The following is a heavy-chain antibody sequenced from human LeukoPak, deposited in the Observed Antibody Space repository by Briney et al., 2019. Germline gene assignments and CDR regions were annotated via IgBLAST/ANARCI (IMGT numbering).Heavy chain of an antibody. D-gene: IGHD3-16*02. CDR3: ARVTHYDYVWGSYRYSTLEYSFDY. V-gene: IGHV4-39*01. CDR1: GGSISSSSYY. CDR2: MYYSGST. J-gene: IGHJ4*02. Sequence: SETLSLTCAVSGGSISSSSYYWGWIRQPPGKGLEWIGSMYYSGSTYYNPSLKSRVTISVDTSKNQFSLKLSSVTAADTAVYYCARVTHYDYVWGSYRYSTLEYSFDYWGQGTLVTVSS.